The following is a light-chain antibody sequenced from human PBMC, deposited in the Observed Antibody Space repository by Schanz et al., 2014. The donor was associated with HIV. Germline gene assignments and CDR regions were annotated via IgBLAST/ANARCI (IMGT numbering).Light chain of an antibody. V-gene: IGLV2-23*02. J-gene: IGLJ3*02. CDR1: RNDVGTYNL. Sequence: QSALTQPASVSGSPGQSITISCTGTRNDVGTYNLVSWYQQHPGKAPQLMIYEVTKRPSGVSDRFSGSKSGNTASLTISGLQAEDEADYYCCSFAGTIWVFGGGTKLTVL. CDR2: EVT. CDR3: CSFAGTIWV.